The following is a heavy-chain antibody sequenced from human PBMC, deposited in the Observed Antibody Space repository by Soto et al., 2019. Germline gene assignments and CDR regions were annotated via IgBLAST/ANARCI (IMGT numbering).Heavy chain of an antibody. V-gene: IGHV3-11*01. J-gene: IGHJ5*02. CDR3: AKDSRGSASNWFDP. CDR2: ISSSGSTI. CDR1: GFTFSDYY. D-gene: IGHD2-2*01. Sequence: PGGSLRLSCAASGFTFSDYYMSWIRQAPGKGLEWVSYISSSGSTIYYADSVKGRFTISRDNAKNSLYLQMNSLRAEDTAVYYCAKDSRGSASNWFDPWGQGTLVTVSS.